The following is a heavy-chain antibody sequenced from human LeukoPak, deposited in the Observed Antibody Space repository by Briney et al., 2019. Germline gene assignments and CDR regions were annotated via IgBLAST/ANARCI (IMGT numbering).Heavy chain of an antibody. CDR1: GFTFSSYD. CDR2: VSYDGSNK. Sequence: GGSLRLSCAASGFTFSSYDMDWVRQAPGKGLEWVAVVSYDGSNKYYANSVKGRFTISRDNSKNTLYLQMNSLRVEDTVVYYCAKDRWRNGWFDSWGQGTLVTVSS. D-gene: IGHD3-16*02. CDR3: AKDRWRNGWFDS. J-gene: IGHJ5*01. V-gene: IGHV3-30*18.